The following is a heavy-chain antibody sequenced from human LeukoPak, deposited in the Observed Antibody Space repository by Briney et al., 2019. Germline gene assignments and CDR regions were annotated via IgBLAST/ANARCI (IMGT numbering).Heavy chain of an antibody. CDR1: GYTFTSYD. CDR3: ARGQRVRGFPNWFDP. V-gene: IGHV1-8*01. J-gene: IGHJ5*02. Sequence: ASVKVSCKASGYTFTSYDINWVRQATGQGLEWMGWMNPNSGNTGYAQKFQGRVTMTRNTSISTAYMELSSLRSEDTAVYYCARGQRVRGFPNWFDPWGQGTLVTVSS. D-gene: IGHD3-10*01. CDR2: MNPNSGNT.